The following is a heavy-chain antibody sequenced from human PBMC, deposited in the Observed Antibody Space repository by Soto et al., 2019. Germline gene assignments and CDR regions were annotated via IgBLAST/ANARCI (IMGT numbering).Heavy chain of an antibody. CDR3: AKEMIAATLADFFEY. D-gene: IGHD2-21*01. CDR2: ISGSGGRT. CDR1: GFTFSNYG. Sequence: EVQLFESGGGLIQPGGSLRLSCEASGFTFSNYGMTWVRLAPGKGLEWVSTISGSGGRTFYADPVKGRFTISRDNSKNTLYLQMISLRAEDTAVYYCAKEMIAATLADFFEYWGQGTLVTVSS. V-gene: IGHV3-23*01. J-gene: IGHJ4*02.